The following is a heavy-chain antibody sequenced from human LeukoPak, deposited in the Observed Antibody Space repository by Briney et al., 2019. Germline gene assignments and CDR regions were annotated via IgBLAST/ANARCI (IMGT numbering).Heavy chain of an antibody. Sequence: PGRSLRLSCAASGFTFDDYAMHWVRQAPGKGLEWVSGISWNSGSIGYADSVKGRFTISRDDSKNSLYLQMNSLRTEDTAFYYCAKDIYRGLDMATRPDYWGQGTLVTVSS. J-gene: IGHJ4*02. CDR3: AKDIYRGLDMATRPDY. V-gene: IGHV3-9*01. D-gene: IGHD5-24*01. CDR2: ISWNSGSI. CDR1: GFTFDDYA.